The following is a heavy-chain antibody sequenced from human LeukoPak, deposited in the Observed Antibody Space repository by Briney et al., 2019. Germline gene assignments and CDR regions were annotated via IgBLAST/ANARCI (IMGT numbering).Heavy chain of an antibody. CDR3: ARVAGGAFDI. CDR2: IYSGGST. D-gene: IGHD2-8*02. Sequence: PGGSLRLSCAASGFTVSSNHLTWVRQAPGKGLEWVSVIYSGGSTYYADSVKSRFTISRDNSKNTLYLQMNSLRSEDTAVYYCARVAGGAFDIWGQGTLVTVSS. V-gene: IGHV3-66*01. J-gene: IGHJ3*02. CDR1: GFTVSSNH.